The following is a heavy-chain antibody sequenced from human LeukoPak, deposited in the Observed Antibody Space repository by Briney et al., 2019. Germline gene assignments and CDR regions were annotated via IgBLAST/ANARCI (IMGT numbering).Heavy chain of an antibody. J-gene: IGHJ4*02. Sequence: GGSLRLSCAASGFTFSSYAMNWVRQAPGGGLEWVSAITSAGNTYYADSVKGRFTISRDSSKNTLYLQMNSLRSEDTAVYYCAKGGGPYHLPTDYWGQGTLVTVSS. CDR1: GFTFSSYA. CDR2: ITSAGNT. D-gene: IGHD2-2*01. V-gene: IGHV3-23*01. CDR3: AKGGGPYHLPTDY.